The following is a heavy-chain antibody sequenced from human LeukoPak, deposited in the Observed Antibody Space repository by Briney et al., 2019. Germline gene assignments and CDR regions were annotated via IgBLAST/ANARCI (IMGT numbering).Heavy chain of an antibody. V-gene: IGHV3-33*01. J-gene: IGHJ4*02. CDR1: GFTFRSYG. CDR3: ARGSCSGGSCYLIDK. D-gene: IGHD2-15*01. Sequence: HPGGSLRLSCAASGFTFRSYGKQWVRQAPGKGLEGVAVIWNDGSNKYYADSVKGRFTISRDTSKYTLYLKMNSLRAEDTAVYYCARGSCSGGSCYLIDKRGQGTLGTVSA. CDR2: IWNDGSNK.